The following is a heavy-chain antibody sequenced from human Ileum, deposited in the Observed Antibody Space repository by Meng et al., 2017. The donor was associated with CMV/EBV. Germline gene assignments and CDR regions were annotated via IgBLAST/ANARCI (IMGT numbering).Heavy chain of an antibody. J-gene: IGHJ4*02. Sequence: SETLSLTCAVSGASISRSSWWSWVRQPPGKGLEWIGEVYHSGSINYNPSLRSRVTISIDKSKNQFSLNLNSVTAADTAVYYCATGETDCDRIICQWWLGRFDRWGQGTLVTVSS. CDR2: VYHSGSI. V-gene: IGHV4-4*02. D-gene: IGHD2-15*01. CDR3: ATGETDCDRIICQWWLGRFDR. CDR1: GASISRSSW.